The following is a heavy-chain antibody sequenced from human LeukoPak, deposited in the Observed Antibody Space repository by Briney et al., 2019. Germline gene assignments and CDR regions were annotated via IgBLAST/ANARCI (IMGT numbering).Heavy chain of an antibody. V-gene: IGHV3-21*01. Sequence: GGSLRLSCEASGFTFNIYSMNWVRQVPGKGLEWGSSISSQSVYIYYADSVKGRFAISRDNAKKSLYLQMNSLTAEDTAVYFCSRDLDCTVTTCFDGDDGFDIWGRGTMVTVSS. CDR2: ISSQSVYI. CDR3: SRDLDCTVTTCFDGDDGFDI. D-gene: IGHD2-8*02. CDR1: GFTFNIYS. J-gene: IGHJ3*02.